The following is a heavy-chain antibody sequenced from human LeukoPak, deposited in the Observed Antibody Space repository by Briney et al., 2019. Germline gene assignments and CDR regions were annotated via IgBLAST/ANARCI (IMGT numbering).Heavy chain of an antibody. CDR1: SGSISSGGYY. V-gene: IGHV4-31*03. J-gene: IGHJ4*02. Sequence: TLSLTCTVSSGSISSGGYYWSWIRQHPGKGLEWIGYIYYSGSTYYNPSLKSRVTISVDTSKNQFSLKLSSVTAADTAVYYCARGLQVAFYFDYWGQGTLVTVSS. CDR2: IYYSGST. CDR3: ARGLQVAFYFDY. D-gene: IGHD2-21*01.